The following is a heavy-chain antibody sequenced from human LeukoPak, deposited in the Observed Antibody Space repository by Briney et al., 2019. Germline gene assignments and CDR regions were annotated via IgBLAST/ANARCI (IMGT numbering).Heavy chain of an antibody. CDR1: GYTFTGYY. Sequence: ASVKVSCKASGYTFTGYYMHWVRQAPGQGLEWMGWINPNSGGTNYAQKFQGRVTMTRDTSISTAYMELSRLRSDDTAVYYCARPTSQRFFQYSGYDYHSYWGQGTLVTVSS. D-gene: IGHD5-12*01. CDR2: INPNSGGT. CDR3: ARPTSQRFFQYSGYDYHSY. J-gene: IGHJ4*02. V-gene: IGHV1-2*02.